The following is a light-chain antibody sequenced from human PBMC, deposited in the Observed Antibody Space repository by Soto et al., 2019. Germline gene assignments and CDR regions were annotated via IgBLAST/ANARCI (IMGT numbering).Light chain of an antibody. CDR1: SSNIGSNT. J-gene: IGLJ1*01. CDR3: AAWDDSLNGGV. CDR2: SNS. Sequence: QSVLTQPPSASETPGQRVTISCSGSSSNIGSNTVNWYQQLPGTAPKLLIYSNSHRPSGVPDRFSGSKSGTSASLAISGLQSEDEADYYCAAWDDSLNGGVFGTGTKVTVL. V-gene: IGLV1-44*01.